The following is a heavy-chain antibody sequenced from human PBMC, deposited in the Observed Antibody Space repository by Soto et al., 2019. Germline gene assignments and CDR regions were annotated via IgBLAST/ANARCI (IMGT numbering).Heavy chain of an antibody. J-gene: IGHJ4*02. D-gene: IGHD3-3*01. V-gene: IGHV3-48*03. CDR3: ARDRVTTFGVVVFDY. CDR2: ITSSGSNM. Sequence: EVQLVESGGGVVQPGGSLRLSCAASGFAFSSYQMNWVRQAPGKGLEWISYITSSGSNMYYADSVKGRFTISRDNAEKSLYLQMNSLRPEDTAVYHCARDRVTTFGVVVFDYWGQGTLVSVSS. CDR1: GFAFSSYQ.